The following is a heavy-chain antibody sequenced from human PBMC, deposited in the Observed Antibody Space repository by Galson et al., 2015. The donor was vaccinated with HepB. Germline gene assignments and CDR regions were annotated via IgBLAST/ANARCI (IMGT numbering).Heavy chain of an antibody. D-gene: IGHD6-19*01. V-gene: IGHV3-30-3*01. Sequence: SLRLSCAASGFTFSSYAIHWVRQAPGKGLEWVAVISYDGSNKYFADSVKGRFTISRDNSKNTLYLLMNSLRAEDTAVYYCARSGYSSGWPYNAFDIWGQGTMVTVSS. CDR1: GFTFSSYA. J-gene: IGHJ3*02. CDR2: ISYDGSNK. CDR3: ARSGYSSGWPYNAFDI.